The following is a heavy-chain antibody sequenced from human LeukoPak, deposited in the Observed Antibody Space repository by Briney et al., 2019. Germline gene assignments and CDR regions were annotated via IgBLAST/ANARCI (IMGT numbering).Heavy chain of an antibody. Sequence: ASVKVSCKASGYTITSYYIHWARQAPGQGLEWMGIINPNGGGTTYAQKFQGRVTMTRDTSTSTVYMDLSSLRSEDTAVYYCARDPYSAGFPVGSWFDPWGQGTLVTVSS. CDR1: GYTITSYY. J-gene: IGHJ5*02. V-gene: IGHV1-46*01. CDR2: INPNGGGT. D-gene: IGHD6-19*01. CDR3: ARDPYSAGFPVGSWFDP.